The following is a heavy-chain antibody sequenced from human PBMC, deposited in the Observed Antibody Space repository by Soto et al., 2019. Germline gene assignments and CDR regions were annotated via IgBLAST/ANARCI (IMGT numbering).Heavy chain of an antibody. CDR3: ARMWYRQDTLDY. CDR1: GGSISSGGYY. D-gene: IGHD2-15*01. Sequence: SETLSLTCTVSGGSISSGGYYWSWIRQHPGKGLEWIGYIYYSGSTYYNPSLKSRVTISVDTSKNQFSLKLSSVTAADTAVYYCARMWYRQDTLDYWGQGTLVTVSS. V-gene: IGHV4-31*03. CDR2: IYYSGST. J-gene: IGHJ4*02.